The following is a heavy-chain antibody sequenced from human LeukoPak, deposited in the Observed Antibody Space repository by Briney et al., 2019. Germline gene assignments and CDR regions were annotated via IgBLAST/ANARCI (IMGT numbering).Heavy chain of an antibody. CDR3: ANEIRPNDY. D-gene: IGHD4-17*01. V-gene: IGHV3-23*01. CDR1: GFTFSSYS. Sequence: GGSLRLSCAASGFTFSSYSMNWVRQAPGKGLEWVSAISISGDTTYYADAVKGRFTISRDNSKNTVYLQMNSLRAEDTAVYYCANEIRPNDYWGQGTLVTVSS. J-gene: IGHJ4*02. CDR2: ISISGDTT.